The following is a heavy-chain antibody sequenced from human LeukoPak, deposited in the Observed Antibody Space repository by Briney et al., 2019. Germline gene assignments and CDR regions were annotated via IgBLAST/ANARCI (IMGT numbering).Heavy chain of an antibody. CDR3: AKDLRYAVVVPAAPDY. CDR2: IRYDGSNK. V-gene: IGHV3-30*02. D-gene: IGHD2-2*01. Sequence: PGGSLRLSCAASGFTFSSYGMHWVRQAPGKGLEWVAFIRYDGSNKYYADSVKGRFTISRDNSKNTLYLQMNSLRAEDTAVYYCAKDLRYAVVVPAAPDYWGQGTLVTVSS. CDR1: GFTFSSYG. J-gene: IGHJ4*02.